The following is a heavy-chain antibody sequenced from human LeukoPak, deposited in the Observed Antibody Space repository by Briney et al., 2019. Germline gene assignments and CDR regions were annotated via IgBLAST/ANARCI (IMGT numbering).Heavy chain of an antibody. D-gene: IGHD4-17*01. CDR2: INPNSGDT. CDR3: ARDRETYGDCDY. J-gene: IGHJ4*02. CDR1: GYTFTGYY. V-gene: IGHV1-2*02. Sequence: ASVKVSCKASGYTFTGYYMHWVRQAPGQGLEWMEWINPNSGDTNYAQNFQGRVTMTRDTSISTAYMDLSRLRSDDTAVYYCARDRETYGDCDYWGQGTLVTVSS.